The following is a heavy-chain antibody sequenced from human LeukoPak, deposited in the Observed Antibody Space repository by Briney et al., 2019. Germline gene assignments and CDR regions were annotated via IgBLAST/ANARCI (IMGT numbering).Heavy chain of an antibody. J-gene: IGHJ6*03. D-gene: IGHD6-6*01. V-gene: IGHV3-21*01. CDR1: GFPFSSYS. CDR3: ARARPGGNYMDV. CDR2: ISSSSSDI. Sequence: KAGGSLRLSCAASGFPFSSYSMNWVRQAPGKGLEWVSSISSSSSDIYDADSVKGRFTISRDNAKNSLYLQMNSLRAEDTAVYYCARARPGGNYMDVWGKGTTVTVSS.